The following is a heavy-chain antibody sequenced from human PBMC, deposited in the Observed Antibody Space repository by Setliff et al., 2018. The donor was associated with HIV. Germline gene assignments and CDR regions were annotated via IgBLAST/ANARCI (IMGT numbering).Heavy chain of an antibody. CDR2: VYVAGTV. CDR1: GGPMSSGSYS. Sequence: SETLSLTCSVSGGPMSSGSYSWTWLRQPAGKEPELIGHVYVAGTVIYNPSLASRLTISIVPSKNQFSLDLTSVTAADTGKYYCARARTIGVSAVFFDPWGQGIPVTVSS. D-gene: IGHD3-3*01. J-gene: IGHJ5*02. CDR3: ARARTIGVSAVFFDP. V-gene: IGHV4-61*09.